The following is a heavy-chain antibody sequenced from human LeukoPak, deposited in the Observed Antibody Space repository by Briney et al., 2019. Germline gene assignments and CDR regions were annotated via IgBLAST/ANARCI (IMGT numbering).Heavy chain of an antibody. V-gene: IGHV1-69*05. Sequence: SVKVSCKASGDTFSSYAISWVRQAPGQGLEWMGRIIPIFGTANYAQKFQGRVTITTDESTSTAYMELSSLRSEVTAVYYCAREGLPGDYSVFDYWGQGTLVTVSS. CDR1: GDTFSSYA. D-gene: IGHD4-17*01. J-gene: IGHJ4*02. CDR3: AREGLPGDYSVFDY. CDR2: IIPIFGTA.